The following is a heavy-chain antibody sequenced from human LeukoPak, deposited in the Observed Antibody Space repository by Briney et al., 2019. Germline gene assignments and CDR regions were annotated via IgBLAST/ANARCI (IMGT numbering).Heavy chain of an antibody. CDR3: ARDLSYDSSGYGAY. V-gene: IGHV1-2*06. D-gene: IGHD3-22*01. CDR2: INPNSGGT. Sequence: ASVKVSCKASGYTFTGYYMHWVRQAPGQGLEWMGRINPNSGGTNYAQKFQGRVTMTTDTSTSTAYMELRSLRSDDTAVYYCARDLSYDSSGYGAYWGQGTLVTVSS. J-gene: IGHJ4*02. CDR1: GYTFTGYY.